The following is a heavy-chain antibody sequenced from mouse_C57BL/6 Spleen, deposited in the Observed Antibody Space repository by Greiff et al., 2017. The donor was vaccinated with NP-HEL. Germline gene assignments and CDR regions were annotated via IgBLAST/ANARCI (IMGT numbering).Heavy chain of an antibody. D-gene: IGHD2-4*01. CDR3: ARGGELRRRAAMDY. V-gene: IGHV1-81*01. CDR2: IYPRSGNT. Sequence: VKLQESGAELARPGASVKLSCKASGYTFTSYGISWVKQRTGQGLEWIGEIYPRSGNTYYNEKFKGKATLTADKSSSTAYMELRSLTSEDSAVYFCARGGELRRRAAMDYWGQGTSVTVSS. J-gene: IGHJ4*01. CDR1: GYTFTSYG.